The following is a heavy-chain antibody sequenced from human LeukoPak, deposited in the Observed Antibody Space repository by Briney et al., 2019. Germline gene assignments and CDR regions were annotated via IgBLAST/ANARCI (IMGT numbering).Heavy chain of an antibody. D-gene: IGHD6-19*01. CDR1: PFTSSGHL. Sequence: GGALRLSCEGSPFTSSGHLMSSVRQTPGKGREWVDSIKEEGSERQYVDSVKGRFSISRDNTKGSLFLQLNSLRAEDTAVYYCAKDSSGWFYDYWGQGTLVTVSS. V-gene: IGHV3-7*03. J-gene: IGHJ4*02. CDR2: IKEEGSER. CDR3: AKDSSGWFYDY.